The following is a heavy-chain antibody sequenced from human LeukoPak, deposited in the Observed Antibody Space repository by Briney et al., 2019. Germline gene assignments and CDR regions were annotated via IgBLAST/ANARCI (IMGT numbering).Heavy chain of an antibody. J-gene: IGHJ4*02. V-gene: IGHV3-21*01. CDR3: ARDRGGATSFDY. Sequence: GGSLRLSCAASGFTFSSYSMNWVRQAPGKGLEWVSSISSSSSYIYYADSVKGRFTISRDNAKNSLYLQMNSLRAEDTAVYYCARDRGGATSFDYWGQGTLVTVSS. CDR1: GFTFSSYS. CDR2: ISSSSSYI. D-gene: IGHD1-26*01.